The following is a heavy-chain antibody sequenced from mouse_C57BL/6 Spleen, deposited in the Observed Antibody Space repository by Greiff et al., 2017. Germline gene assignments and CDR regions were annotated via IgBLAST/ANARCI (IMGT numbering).Heavy chain of an antibody. V-gene: IGHV1-7*01. Sequence: VQGVESGAELAKPGASVKLSCKASGYTFTSYWMHWVKQRPGQGLEWIGYINPSSGYTKYNQKFKDKATLTADKSSSTAYMQLSSLTYEDSAVYYCARESTVVATWSYYFDYWGQGTTRTVSS. CDR2: INPSSGYT. J-gene: IGHJ2*01. CDR3: ARESTVVATWSYYFDY. D-gene: IGHD1-1*01. CDR1: GYTFTSYW.